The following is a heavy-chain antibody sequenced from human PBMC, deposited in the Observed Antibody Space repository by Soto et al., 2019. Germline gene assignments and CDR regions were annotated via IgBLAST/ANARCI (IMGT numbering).Heavy chain of an antibody. CDR3: AREARVITMVRGGGAYYFDY. CDR2: IWYDGSNK. J-gene: IGHJ4*02. D-gene: IGHD3-10*01. V-gene: IGHV3-33*01. Sequence: GGSLRLSCAASGFTFSSYGMHWVRQAPGKGLEWVAVIWYDGSNKYYADSVKGRFTISRDNSKNTLYLQMNSLRAEDTAVYYCAREARVITMVRGGGAYYFDYWGQGTLVTVSS. CDR1: GFTFSSYG.